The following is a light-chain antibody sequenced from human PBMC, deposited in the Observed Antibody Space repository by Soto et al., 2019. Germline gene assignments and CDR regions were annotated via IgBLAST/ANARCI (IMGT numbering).Light chain of an antibody. CDR3: HHFGSSRHT. J-gene: IGKJ2*01. V-gene: IGKV3-20*01. CDR2: GAS. Sequence: IVLTLSAGTLSLSPGETATLSCRASQSVSSTYLAWYRHKPGQAPRLLIYGASSRAAGIPDRFSGSGYGTDFNLTISRLETEDFAVYYCHHFGSSRHTFGQGTKVDIK. CDR1: QSVSSTY.